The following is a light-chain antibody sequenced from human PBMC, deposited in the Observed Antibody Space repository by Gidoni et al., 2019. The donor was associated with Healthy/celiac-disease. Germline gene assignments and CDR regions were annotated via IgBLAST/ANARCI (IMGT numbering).Light chain of an antibody. CDR2: DAS. CDR3: QQRSR. Sequence: EIVLTQSPSTLSVSPGERATLSCRASQSVSSYLAWYQQKPGQAPRLLIYDASNRATGIPARFSGSGSGTDFTLTISSLEPEDFAVYYCQQRSRFGQGTRLDIK. V-gene: IGKV3-11*01. CDR1: QSVSSY. J-gene: IGKJ5*01.